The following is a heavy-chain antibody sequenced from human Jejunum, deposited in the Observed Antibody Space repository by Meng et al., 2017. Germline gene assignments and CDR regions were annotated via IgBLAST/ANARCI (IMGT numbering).Heavy chain of an antibody. CDR1: GGSIGSSNW. Sequence: QVHLHELGPGLVKPSGTLSLPCVVSGGSIGSSNWLSWVRQPPGKGLEWIAEINYGGSTNYNPSLKSRVTVSMDKSKNQFSLMLNSVTAADTAVYYCTREAPGTYWFDPWGQGTLVTVSS. J-gene: IGHJ5*02. V-gene: IGHV4-4*02. CDR2: INYGGST. CDR3: TREAPGTYWFDP.